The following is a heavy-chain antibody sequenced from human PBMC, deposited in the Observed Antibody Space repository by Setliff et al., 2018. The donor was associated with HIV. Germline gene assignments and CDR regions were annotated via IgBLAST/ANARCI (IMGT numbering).Heavy chain of an antibody. CDR2: INHSGST. CDR1: GESFSPYY. D-gene: IGHD1-26*01. CDR3: AGGPGTTSIDY. J-gene: IGHJ4*02. V-gene: IGHV4-34*01. Sequence: NPSETLSLTCAVYGESFSPYYWSWIRQPPGKGLEWIGEINHSGSTNYNMSLWSRVTISLDASRNQFSLELISVTAADTAVYYCAGGPGTTSIDYWAQGTLVTVSS.